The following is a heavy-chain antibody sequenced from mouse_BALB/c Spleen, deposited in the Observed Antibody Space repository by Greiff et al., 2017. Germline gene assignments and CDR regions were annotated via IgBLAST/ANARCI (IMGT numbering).Heavy chain of an antibody. CDR1: GFNIKDTY. D-gene: IGHD2-3*01. J-gene: IGHJ3*01. Sequence: EVQLQQSGAELVKPGASVKLSCTASGFNIKDTYMHWVKQRPEQGLEWIGRIDPANGNTKYDPKFQGKATITADTSSNTTYLQLSSLTSEDTAVYYCARYDKFAYWGQGTLVTVSA. V-gene: IGHV14-3*02. CDR2: IDPANGNT. CDR3: ARYDKFAY.